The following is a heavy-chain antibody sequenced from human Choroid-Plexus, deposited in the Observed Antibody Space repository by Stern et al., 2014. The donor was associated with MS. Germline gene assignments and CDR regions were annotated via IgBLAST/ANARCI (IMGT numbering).Heavy chain of an antibody. D-gene: IGHD3-3*01. CDR3: ARVYNTIYGIVTQRGSGMDV. V-gene: IGHV3-7*01. CDR1: GFTFGNYW. J-gene: IGHJ6*02. CDR2: IQEDGTEK. Sequence: EMQLVESGGGLVQPGGSLTISCTAAGFTFGNYWMTWVRQAPGKGLEWVANIQEDGTEKTYVDSVKGRFTISRDNARNSLYLQMNSLRVEDTALYYCARVYNTIYGIVTQRGSGMDVWGQGTTVIVSS.